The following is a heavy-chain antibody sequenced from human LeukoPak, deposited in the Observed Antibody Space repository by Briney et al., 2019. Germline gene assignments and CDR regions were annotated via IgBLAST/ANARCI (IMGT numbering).Heavy chain of an antibody. V-gene: IGHV4-34*01. CDR1: GGSFSGYY. CDR3: ARPLLYSGYELLDY. D-gene: IGHD5-12*01. J-gene: IGHJ4*02. Sequence: SETLSLTCAVYGGSFSGYYWSWIRQPPGKGLEWIGEINHSGSTNYNPSLKSRVTISVDTSKNQFSLKLSSVTAADTAVYYCARPLLYSGYELLDYWGQGTLVTVSS. CDR2: INHSGST.